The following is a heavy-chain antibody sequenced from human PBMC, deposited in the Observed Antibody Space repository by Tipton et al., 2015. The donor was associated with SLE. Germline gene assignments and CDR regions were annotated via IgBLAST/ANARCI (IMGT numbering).Heavy chain of an antibody. CDR3: ARGLVTWRGAIVGVDV. V-gene: IGHV4-4*09. CDR1: GGSIRSNY. D-gene: IGHD2-21*02. Sequence: LRLSCSVSGGSIRSNYWIWIRQPPGKGLAWIGYISHGGGTNYNPSLKSRVTISMDTAKNQFSLKLTSVTAADTAIYYCARGLVTWRGAIVGVDVWGQGTTVNVSS. CDR2: ISHGGGT. J-gene: IGHJ6*02.